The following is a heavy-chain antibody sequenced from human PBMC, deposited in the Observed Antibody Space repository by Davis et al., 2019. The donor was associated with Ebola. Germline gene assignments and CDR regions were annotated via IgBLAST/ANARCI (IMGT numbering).Heavy chain of an antibody. CDR3: ARDRRYSYAEYYYYGMDV. CDR2: ISYDGSNK. D-gene: IGHD5-18*01. CDR1: GFTFSSYG. Sequence: GGSLRLSCAASGFTFSSYGMHWVRQAPGKGLEWVAVISYDGSNKYYADSVKGRFTISRDNSKNTLYLQMNSLRAEDTAVYYCARDRRYSYAEYYYYGMDVWGQGTTVTVSS. J-gene: IGHJ6*02. V-gene: IGHV3-30*19.